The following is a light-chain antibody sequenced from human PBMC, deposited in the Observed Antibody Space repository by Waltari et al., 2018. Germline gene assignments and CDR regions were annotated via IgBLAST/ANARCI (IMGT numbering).Light chain of an antibody. V-gene: IGLV1-47*01. CDR3: AAWDDSLSGPV. CDR2: RNN. Sequence: QSVLTQPPSASGTPGQTVTISCSGSSANIRSNYVYWYQQLPGTAPKLLIYRNNQRPSGVPDRFSGSKSGTSASLAISGLRSEDEADYYCAAWDDSLSGPVFGGGTKLTVL. J-gene: IGLJ2*01. CDR1: SANIRSNY.